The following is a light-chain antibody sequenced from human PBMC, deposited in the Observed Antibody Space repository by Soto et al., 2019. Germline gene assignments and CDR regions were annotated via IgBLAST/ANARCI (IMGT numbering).Light chain of an antibody. Sequence: DIQMTQSPSSVSASVGDRVTITCRASQGISSWLAWYQHKPGKAPKLLIYAASSLQSGVPSRFSGSGSGTEFTLTISSLQPEDFATYYCQQANTFPCTFGQGTMVEIK. CDR2: AAS. CDR3: QQANTFPCT. V-gene: IGKV1-12*01. J-gene: IGKJ1*01. CDR1: QGISSW.